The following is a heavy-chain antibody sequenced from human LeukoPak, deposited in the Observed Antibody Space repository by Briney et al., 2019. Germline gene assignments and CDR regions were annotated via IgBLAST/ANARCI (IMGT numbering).Heavy chain of an antibody. CDR1: GGSISSSSYY. J-gene: IGHJ4*02. CDR2: INYSGST. V-gene: IGHV4-39*07. Sequence: SETLSLTCTVSGGSISSSSYYWGWIRQPPGKGLEWIGSINYSGSTYYNPSLKSRVTISVDTSKNQLSLRLSSVTAADTVVYYCARDWRYCGGDCYSGPFDYWGQGTLVTVSS. D-gene: IGHD2-21*02. CDR3: ARDWRYCGGDCYSGPFDY.